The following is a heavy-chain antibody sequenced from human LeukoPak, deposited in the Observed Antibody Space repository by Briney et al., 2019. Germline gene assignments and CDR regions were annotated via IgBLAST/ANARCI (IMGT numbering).Heavy chain of an antibody. J-gene: IGHJ3*02. CDR1: GFTFSNYA. Sequence: PGGSLRLSCAASGFTFSNYAMSWVRQAPGKGLEWVSSISSSSSYIYYADSVKGRFTISRDNAKNSLYLQMNSLRAEDTAVYYCARALDYYDAFDIWGQGTMVTVSS. CDR3: ARALDYYDAFDI. D-gene: IGHD3-10*01. V-gene: IGHV3-21*01. CDR2: ISSSSSYI.